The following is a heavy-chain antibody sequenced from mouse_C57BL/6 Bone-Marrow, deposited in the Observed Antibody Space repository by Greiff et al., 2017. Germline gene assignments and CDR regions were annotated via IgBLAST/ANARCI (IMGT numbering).Heavy chain of an antibody. CDR3: AIHYEGYYDYAMDY. V-gene: IGHV1-74*01. CDR2: IHPSDSDT. CDR1: GYTFTSYW. J-gene: IGHJ4*01. Sequence: QVQLKQPGAELVKPGASVKVSCKASGYTFTSYWMHWVKQRPGQGLEWIGRIHPSDSDTNYNQKFKGKATLTVDKSSSTAYMQHSSLTSEDAAVYYCAIHYEGYYDYAMDYWGQGTSVTVSS. D-gene: IGHD2-3*01.